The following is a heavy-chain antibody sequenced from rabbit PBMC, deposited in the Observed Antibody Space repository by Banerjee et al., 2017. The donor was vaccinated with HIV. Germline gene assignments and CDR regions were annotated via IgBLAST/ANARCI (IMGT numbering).Heavy chain of an antibody. Sequence: QEQLEESGGDLVKPEGSLTLTCTASEFSFSSSYWMCWVRQAPGKGLEWIACIYTGSSSNTYYASWAKGRFPISRASSSTVTLHMTSLAAADTATYFCARRDYGSSTYYDLWGQGSLVPVS. J-gene: IGHJ4*01. D-gene: IGHD8-1*01. CDR3: ARRDYGSSTYYDL. V-gene: IGHV1S45*01. CDR1: EFSFSSSYW. CDR2: IYTGSSSNT.